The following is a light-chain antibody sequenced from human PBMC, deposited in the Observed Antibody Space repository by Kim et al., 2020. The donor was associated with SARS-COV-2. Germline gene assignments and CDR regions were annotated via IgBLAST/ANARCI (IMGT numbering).Light chain of an antibody. J-gene: IGKJ3*01. CDR3: MQGTHWPFT. CDR2: KVS. V-gene: IGKV2-30*01. CDR1: QSLVYSDGNTY. Sequence: PAPISCRSSQSLVYSDGNTYLNWFHQRPGQSPRRLIYKVSNRDSGVPDRFSGSGSGTDFTLQISRVEAKDVGVYYCMQGTHWPFTFGPGTKVDIK.